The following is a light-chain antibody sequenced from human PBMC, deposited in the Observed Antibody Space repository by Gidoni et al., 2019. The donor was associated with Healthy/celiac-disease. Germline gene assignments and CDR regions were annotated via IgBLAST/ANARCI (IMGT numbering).Light chain of an antibody. CDR3: QHLET. Sequence: DIQMTQSPSTLSASVGDRVTITCRASQSISSWLAWYQQKPGKAPKLLIYKASSLESGVPSRFSGSGSGTEFTLTISSLQPDDFATYYCQHLETFXQXTKVXIK. J-gene: IGKJ1*01. CDR1: QSISSW. V-gene: IGKV1-5*03. CDR2: KAS.